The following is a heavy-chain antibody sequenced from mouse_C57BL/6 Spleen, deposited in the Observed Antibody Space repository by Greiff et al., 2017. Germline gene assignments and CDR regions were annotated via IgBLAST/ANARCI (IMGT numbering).Heavy chain of an antibody. J-gene: IGHJ2*01. CDR1: GYTFTDYY. Sequence: VQLQQSGPELVKPGASVKISCTASGYTFTDYYMTWVKQSTEKSLEWIGDINPNNGGTSYNQKFKGKATLTVDTSSSTAYRELRSLTSEDSAVYYCARCEGYYNDFDYWGQGTTLTVSS. CDR3: ARCEGYYNDFDY. D-gene: IGHD2-12*01. V-gene: IGHV1-26*01. CDR2: INPNNGGT.